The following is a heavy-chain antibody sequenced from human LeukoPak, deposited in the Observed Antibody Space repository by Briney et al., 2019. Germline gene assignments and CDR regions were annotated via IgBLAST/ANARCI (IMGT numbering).Heavy chain of an antibody. CDR1: NYTFTNYG. Sequence: ASVKVSCKASNYTFTNYGITWVRQAPGQGLEWMGWISLYSSNTNYAQKLQGRVTMTTDTSTSTVYMELSSLRSEDTAVYYCARRGMVRGVKGPPDYWGQGTLVTVSS. J-gene: IGHJ4*02. CDR3: ARRGMVRGVKGPPDY. V-gene: IGHV1-18*01. CDR2: ISLYSSNT. D-gene: IGHD3-10*01.